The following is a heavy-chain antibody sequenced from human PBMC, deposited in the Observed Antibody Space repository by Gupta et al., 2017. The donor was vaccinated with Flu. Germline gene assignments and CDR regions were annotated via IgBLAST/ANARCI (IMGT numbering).Heavy chain of an antibody. CDR2: IQSEEYDPTT. D-gene: IGHD3-10*01. J-gene: IGHJ6*02. V-gene: IGHV3-15*06. CDR1: GFGCTEAW. CDR3: TKKRGSQDGTDV. Sequence: EVQVVESGGGLVKPGGSLRLSCTTAGFGCTEAWMTWVRQAQGKGLELVGHIQSEEYDPTTIYSVQVKGRFTIPRDDSRNTLDFQITTLTIVATGLYYCTKKRGSQDGTDVLGQGATVTVSS.